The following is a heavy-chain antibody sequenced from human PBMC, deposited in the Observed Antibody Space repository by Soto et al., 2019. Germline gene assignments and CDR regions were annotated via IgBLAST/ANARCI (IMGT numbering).Heavy chain of an antibody. CDR2: ISYDGSNK. Sequence: QAPGKGLEWVAVISYDGSNKYYADSVKGRFTISRDNSKNTLYLQMNSLRAEDTAVYYCAKALSIAAAGTYHYYYGMDVWGQGTTVTVSS. V-gene: IGHV3-30*18. D-gene: IGHD6-13*01. J-gene: IGHJ6*02. CDR3: AKALSIAAAGTYHYYYGMDV.